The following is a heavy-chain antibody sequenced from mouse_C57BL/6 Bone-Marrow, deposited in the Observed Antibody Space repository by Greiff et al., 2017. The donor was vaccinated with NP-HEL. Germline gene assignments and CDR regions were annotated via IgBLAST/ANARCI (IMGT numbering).Heavy chain of an antibody. J-gene: IGHJ2*01. Sequence: VQLKQSGAELVRPGASVKLSCTASGFNIKDDYMHWVKQRPEQGLEWIGWIDPENGDTEYASKFQGKATITADTSSNTAYLQLSSLTSEDTAVYYCTTSYYYGPYWGQGTTLTVSS. CDR3: TTSYYYGPY. V-gene: IGHV14-4*01. D-gene: IGHD1-1*01. CDR2: IDPENGDT. CDR1: GFNIKDDY.